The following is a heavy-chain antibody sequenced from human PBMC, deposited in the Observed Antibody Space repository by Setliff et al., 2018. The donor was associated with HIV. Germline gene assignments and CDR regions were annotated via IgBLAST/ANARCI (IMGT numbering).Heavy chain of an antibody. Sequence: GGSLRLSCAASVFENNFRKFEMNWVRQAPGKGLEWISYIDSSGVTKHYAASVKGRFTISRDTSKNTLYLQMDTLTVEDTALYYCATSAPRGHSAYIWGSDYFDYWGQGALVTVSS. CDR1: VFENNFRKFE. CDR3: ATSAPRGHSAYIWGSDYFDY. CDR2: IDSSGVTK. J-gene: IGHJ4*02. V-gene: IGHV3-48*03. D-gene: IGHD5-12*01.